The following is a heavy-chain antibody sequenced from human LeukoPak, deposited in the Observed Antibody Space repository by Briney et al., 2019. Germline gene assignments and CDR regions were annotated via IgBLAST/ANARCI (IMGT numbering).Heavy chain of an antibody. CDR3: ARAPRDFWSGPLL. CDR2: IIPILGIA. J-gene: IGHJ4*02. V-gene: IGHV1-69*04. CDR1: GGTFSSYA. D-gene: IGHD3-3*01. Sequence: ASVKVSCKASGGTFSSYAISWVRQAPGQGLEWMGRIIPILGIANYAQKFQGRVTITADKSTSTAYMELSSLRSEDTAVYYCARAPRDFWSGPLLWGQGTLVTVSS.